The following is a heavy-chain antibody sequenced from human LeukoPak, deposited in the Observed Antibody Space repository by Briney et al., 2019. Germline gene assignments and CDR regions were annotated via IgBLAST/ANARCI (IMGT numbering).Heavy chain of an antibody. Sequence: GGSLRLSCAASGFRFSTYWMRWVRQAPGKGLQWVANIKEDGSEKYYEDSMKGRFTISRDNSKNTLYLQMNSLRAEDTAVYYCAISWVAGGYFDYWGQGTLVTVSS. CDR3: AISWVAGGYFDY. CDR2: IKEDGSEK. J-gene: IGHJ4*02. V-gene: IGHV3-7*01. CDR1: GFRFSTYW. D-gene: IGHD6-19*01.